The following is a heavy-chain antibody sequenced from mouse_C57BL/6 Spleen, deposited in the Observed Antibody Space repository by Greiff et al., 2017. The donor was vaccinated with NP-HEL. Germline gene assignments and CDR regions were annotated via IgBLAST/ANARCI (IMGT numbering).Heavy chain of an antibody. CDR2: LDPENGET. V-gene: IGHV14-4*01. D-gene: IGHD3-3*01. CDR3: TNGVPRGYFDY. J-gene: IGHJ2*01. Sequence: EVQLQQSGAELVRPGASVKLSCTASGFNIKDDYLHWVNQRPDQGLEWIGWLDPENGETEYASKFQDKATITADTSSNTAYLQLRNLTSEDTAVYDWTNGVPRGYFDYWGQGTTLTVSA. CDR1: GFNIKDDY.